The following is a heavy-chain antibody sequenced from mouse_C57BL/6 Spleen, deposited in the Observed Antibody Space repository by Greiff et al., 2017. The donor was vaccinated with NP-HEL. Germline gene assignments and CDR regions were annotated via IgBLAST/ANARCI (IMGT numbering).Heavy chain of an antibody. CDR3: ARPTQDY. CDR1: GYTFTDYY. CDR2: INPNNGGT. J-gene: IGHJ2*01. V-gene: IGHV1-26*01. D-gene: IGHD2-10*01. Sequence: EVQLQQSGPELVKPGASVKISCKASGYTFTDYYMNWVKQSHGKSLEWIGDINPNNGGTSYNQKFKGKATLTVDKSSSTAYMELRSLTSEDSAVYYCARPTQDYWGQGTTLTVSS.